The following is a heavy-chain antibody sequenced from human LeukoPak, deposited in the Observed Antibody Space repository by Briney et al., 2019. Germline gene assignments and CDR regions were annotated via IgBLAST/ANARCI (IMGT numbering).Heavy chain of an antibody. CDR1: GGSISSYY. J-gene: IGHJ4*02. D-gene: IGHD3-9*01. V-gene: IGHV4-34*01. CDR3: AGGGSVYDILDPIDC. CDR2: INHSGST. Sequence: PSETLSLTCTVSGGSISSYYWSWIRQPPRKGLEWIGEINHSGSTNYNPSLKSRVTISVDTSKNQFSLQLSSVTAADRAVYYCAGGGSVYDILDPIDCWGQGTLVTVSS.